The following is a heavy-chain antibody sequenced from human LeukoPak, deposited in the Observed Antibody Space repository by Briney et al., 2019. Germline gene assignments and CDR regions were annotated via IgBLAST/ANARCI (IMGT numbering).Heavy chain of an antibody. CDR1: GGTFSSYA. V-gene: IGHV1-69*04. CDR2: IIPILGIA. Sequence: SVKVSCKASGGTFSSYAISWVRQAPGQGLEWMGRIIPILGIANYAQKFQGRVTITADKSTSTAYMELSSLRSGDTAVYYCARQGDLYYDSSGTDWGQGTLVTVSS. D-gene: IGHD3-22*01. J-gene: IGHJ4*02. CDR3: ARQGDLYYDSSGTD.